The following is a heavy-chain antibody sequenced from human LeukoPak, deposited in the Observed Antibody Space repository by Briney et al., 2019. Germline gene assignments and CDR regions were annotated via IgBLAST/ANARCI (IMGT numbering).Heavy chain of an antibody. J-gene: IGHJ3*02. D-gene: IGHD1-14*01. Sequence: PGGSLRLSCAASEFTVSSNYMSWVRQAPGKGLEWVSSIYSGGSTYYADSVKGRFTISRDNTKNMVYLQMNSLRAEDTAVYFCARVRLDRSERNLDAFENWGQGTMVTASS. CDR1: EFTVSSNY. CDR3: ARVRLDRSERNLDAFEN. V-gene: IGHV3-53*01. CDR2: IYSGGST.